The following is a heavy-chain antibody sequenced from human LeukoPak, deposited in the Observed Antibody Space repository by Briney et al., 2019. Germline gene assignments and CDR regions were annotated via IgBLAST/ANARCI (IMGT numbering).Heavy chain of an antibody. CDR3: ARVGEIIGYYYYYGMDV. Sequence: ASVKVSCKASGYTFTSYYMHWVRQAPGQGLEWMGIINPSGGSTSYAQKFQGRVTMTRDTSTSTVYMELSSLRSEDTAVYYCARVGEIIGYYYYYGMDVWGQGTTVTVSS. D-gene: IGHD4-17*01. CDR2: INPSGGST. J-gene: IGHJ6*02. CDR1: GYTFTSYY. V-gene: IGHV1-46*01.